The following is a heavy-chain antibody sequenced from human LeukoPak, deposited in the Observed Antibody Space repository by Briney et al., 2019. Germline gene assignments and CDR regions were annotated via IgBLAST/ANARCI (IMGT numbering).Heavy chain of an antibody. CDR2: ISGAGGNT. Sequence: PGGSLRLSCAASGFTFSSYAMTWVRQTPDKGLQWISAISGAGGNTYYADSVKGRFTISRDNSKNTLYLQLNSLRAEDTAIYYCAKQRQLIRGGVDYWGQGTQVTVSS. CDR1: GFTFSSYA. J-gene: IGHJ4*02. CDR3: AKQRQLIRGGVDY. D-gene: IGHD6-13*01. V-gene: IGHV3-23*01.